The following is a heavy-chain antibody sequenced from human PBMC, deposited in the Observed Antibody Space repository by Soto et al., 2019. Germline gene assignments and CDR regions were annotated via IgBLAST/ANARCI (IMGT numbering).Heavy chain of an antibody. CDR2: IFHDGNNK. D-gene: IGHD3-3*01. Sequence: GGSLRLSCAASGFTFSAYAMHWVRQAPGKGLELVAIIFHDGNNKFYADSVKGRFTVSRDNSKNTLFLQLDSLSAEDTAVYYCARDPAHYDFWSGYYLMYFDYWGQGTLVTVSS. CDR1: GFTFSAYA. CDR3: ARDPAHYDFWSGYYLMYFDY. V-gene: IGHV3-33*08. J-gene: IGHJ4*02.